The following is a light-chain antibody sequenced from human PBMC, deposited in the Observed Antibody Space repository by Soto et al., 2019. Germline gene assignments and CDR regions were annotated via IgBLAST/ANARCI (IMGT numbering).Light chain of an antibody. CDR2: DAS. CDR3: QQRSNWPWT. CDR1: QSVRNY. V-gene: IGKV3-11*01. J-gene: IGKJ1*01. Sequence: EIVLTQSPATLSLSPGERATLSCRASQSVRNYLAWYQQKPCQAPRLLIYDASNRATGIPGRFGGSGSGTDFTLTISSLEPEDFAVYYCQQRSNWPWTFGQGTKVEIK.